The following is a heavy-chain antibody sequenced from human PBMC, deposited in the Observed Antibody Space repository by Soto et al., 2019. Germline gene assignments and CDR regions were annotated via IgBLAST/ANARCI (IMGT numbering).Heavy chain of an antibody. Sequence: TSETLSLTCAVSGGSISSGGYSWSWIRQPPGKGLEWIGYIYHSGSTYYNPSLKSRVTISVDRSKNQFSLKLSSVTAADTAVYYCARAQGISTTGGWFDPWGQGTLVTVSS. J-gene: IGHJ5*02. CDR3: ARAQGISTTGGWFDP. CDR1: GGSISSGGYS. D-gene: IGHD3-3*02. CDR2: IYHSGST. V-gene: IGHV4-30-2*01.